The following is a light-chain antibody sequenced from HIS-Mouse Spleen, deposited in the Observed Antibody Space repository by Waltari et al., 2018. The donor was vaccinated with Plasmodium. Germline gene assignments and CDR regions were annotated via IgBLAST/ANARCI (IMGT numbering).Light chain of an antibody. Sequence: QSALTQPRSVSGSPGQSVTISCPGTSRDVGGYNYFSWYPQHPGKAPKLMIYDVSKRPSGVPDRFSGSKSGNTASLTISGLQAEDEADYYCCSYAGSYTYVFGTGTKVTVL. CDR1: SRDVGGYNY. J-gene: IGLJ1*01. CDR2: DVS. V-gene: IGLV2-11*01. CDR3: CSYAGSYTYV.